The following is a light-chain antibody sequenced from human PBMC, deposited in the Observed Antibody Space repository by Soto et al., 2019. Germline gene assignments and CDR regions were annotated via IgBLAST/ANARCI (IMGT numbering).Light chain of an antibody. Sequence: DIQLTQSPSFLSASVGDRVTITCRASQGISSYLAWYQQKPGKAPKLLIYAASTLQSGVPSRFSGSGSGTEFTLTISSLQPEDFATYYCKQLNSYRGTFAQGTKVEIK. V-gene: IGKV1-9*01. CDR2: AAS. J-gene: IGKJ1*01. CDR1: QGISSY. CDR3: KQLNSYRGT.